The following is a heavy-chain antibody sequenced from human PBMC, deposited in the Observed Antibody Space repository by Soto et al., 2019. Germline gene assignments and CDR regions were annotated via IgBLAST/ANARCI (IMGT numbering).Heavy chain of an antibody. CDR2: IYSGGST. Sequence: PGGSLRLSCAASGFTVSSNYMSWVRQAPGKGLEWVSVIYSGGSTYYADSVKGRFTISRDNSKNTLYLQMNSLRAEDTAVYYCARDHYYGSGSNGMEYGMDVWGQGTTVTVSS. CDR3: ARDHYYGSGSNGMEYGMDV. J-gene: IGHJ6*02. CDR1: GFTVSSNY. D-gene: IGHD3-10*01. V-gene: IGHV3-53*01.